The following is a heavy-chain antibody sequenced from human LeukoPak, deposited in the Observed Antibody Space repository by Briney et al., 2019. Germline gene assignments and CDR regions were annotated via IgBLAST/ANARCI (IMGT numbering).Heavy chain of an antibody. CDR1: GGSFSGYY. CDR3: ARGYQQFDP. Sequence: SETQSLTCAVYGGSFSGYYWSWIRQPPGKGLEWIGEINHSGSTNYNPSLKSRVTISVDTSKNQFSLKLSSVTAADTAVYYCARGYQQFDPWGQGTLVTVSS. CDR2: INHSGST. J-gene: IGHJ5*02. V-gene: IGHV4-34*01.